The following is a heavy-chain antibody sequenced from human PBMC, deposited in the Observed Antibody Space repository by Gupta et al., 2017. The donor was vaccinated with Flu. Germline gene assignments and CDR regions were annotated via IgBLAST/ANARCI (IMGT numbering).Heavy chain of an antibody. CDR2: IWYDGNNK. D-gene: IGHD3-3*01. V-gene: IGHV3-33*01. CDR3: ASGSGYQGKGAFEI. J-gene: IGHJ3*02. CDR1: GFSFSSYG. Sequence: QVQLVESGGGVLQPGRSLRLSCEAAGFSFSSYGMHWVRQAPGKGLEWVAVIWYDGNNKYYADSVKGRFTISRDNSKNTLYLQMNSLRAEDTAVYYCASGSGYQGKGAFEIWGQGTMVTVSS.